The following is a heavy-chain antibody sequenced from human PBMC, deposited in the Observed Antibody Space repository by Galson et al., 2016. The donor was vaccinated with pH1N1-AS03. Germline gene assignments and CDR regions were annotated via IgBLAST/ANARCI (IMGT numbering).Heavy chain of an antibody. CDR2: IQYDESYK. Sequence: SLRLSCAASGFTFPGYGMHWVCQAPGKGLEWVAFIQYDESYKNYAGSVRGRFTISRDISRSTLFLQMNSLRIDDTAVYFCVKEDGLGGQRDYWGQGTMVTVSS. CDR1: GFTFPGYG. D-gene: IGHD4-17*01. CDR3: VKEDGLGGQRDY. V-gene: IGHV3-30*02. J-gene: IGHJ3*01.